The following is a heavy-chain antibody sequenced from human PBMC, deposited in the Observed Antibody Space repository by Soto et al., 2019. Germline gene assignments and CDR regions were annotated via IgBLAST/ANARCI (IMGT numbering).Heavy chain of an antibody. CDR1: GGSVTGFY. V-gene: IGHV4-59*02. D-gene: IGHD6-19*01. CDR2: IFHSGSS. CDR3: AGASGLGVANIDY. J-gene: IGHJ4*02. Sequence: SETLSLTCAVSGGSVTGFYWSWIRQPPGKGLEWIGYIFHSGSSNYHPSLKSRVTISVDTSKSQISLRLTSVTAADTAVYYCAGASGLGVANIDYGGEETLVTVS.